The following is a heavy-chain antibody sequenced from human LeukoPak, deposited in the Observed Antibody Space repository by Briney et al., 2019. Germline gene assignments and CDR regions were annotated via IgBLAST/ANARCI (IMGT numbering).Heavy chain of an antibody. CDR3: IYGYTLDF. CDR2: IYSGGST. V-gene: IGHV3-53*01. Sequence: GGSLRLSCAASGFTVSSKYMNWVRQAPGKGLEWVSVIYSGGSTNYADSVKGRFTISRDNSKNTLYLQMNSLRADDTAVYYCIYGYTLDFWGQGTLVTVSS. D-gene: IGHD5-18*01. CDR1: GFTVSSKY. J-gene: IGHJ4*02.